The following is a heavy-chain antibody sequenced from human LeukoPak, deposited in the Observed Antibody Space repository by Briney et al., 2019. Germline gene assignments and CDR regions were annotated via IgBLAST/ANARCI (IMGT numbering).Heavy chain of an antibody. CDR2: ISAYNGNT. V-gene: IGHV1-18*01. CDR1: GYTFTSYG. Sequence: ASVTVSCKASGYTFTSYGISWVRQAPGQGLEWMGWISAYNGNTNYAQMLQGRVTMTTDTSTSTAYMGLRSLRTDDTAMYYCARAGAGRDYYDSSGYYYGPDFDYWGQGNLVTVSS. D-gene: IGHD3-22*01. J-gene: IGHJ4*02. CDR3: ARAGAGRDYYDSSGYYYGPDFDY.